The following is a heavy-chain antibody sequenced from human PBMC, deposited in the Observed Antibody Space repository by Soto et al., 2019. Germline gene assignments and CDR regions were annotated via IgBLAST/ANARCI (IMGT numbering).Heavy chain of an antibody. CDR2: IHYSGTT. D-gene: IGHD6-13*01. V-gene: IGHV4-59*02. CDR1: GGSVRNYV. J-gene: IGHJ4*02. CDR3: AAGEASSRNLAPCYLDF. Sequence: XTLSLPCTVSGGSVRNYVWTWIRQPPGKGLEGIGYIHYSGTTSFFPSYNPALRSRVTISEDTSKNQFSLKLLSVTHADTAVYFCAAGEASSRNLAPCYLDFWGQGTLVTVSS.